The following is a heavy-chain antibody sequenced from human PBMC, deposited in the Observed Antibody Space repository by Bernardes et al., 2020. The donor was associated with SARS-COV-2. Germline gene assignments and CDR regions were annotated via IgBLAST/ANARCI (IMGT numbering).Heavy chain of an antibody. Sequence: GGSLRLSRAASGFTFSTYAMSWVRQAPGKGLEWVSGVSRSGVHTYYADSVKGRFTISRDNSKNTLYLQMNSLRAEDTAMYYCAKGYLGCCTYGTCDEDDGRDIWGQGTMVTVSS. J-gene: IGHJ3*02. V-gene: IGHV3-23*01. CDR3: AKGYLGCCTYGTCDEDDGRDI. D-gene: IGHD2-8*01. CDR2: VSRSGVHT. CDR1: GFTFSTYA.